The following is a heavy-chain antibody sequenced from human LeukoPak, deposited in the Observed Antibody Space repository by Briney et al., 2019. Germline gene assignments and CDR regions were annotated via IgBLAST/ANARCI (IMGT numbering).Heavy chain of an antibody. D-gene: IGHD3-10*01. Sequence: KPSETLSLTCTVSGGSISSYYWSWIRQPAGKGLEWIGEINHSGSTNYNPSLKSRVTISVDTSKNQFSLKLSSVTAADTAVYYCARGLGMYYGSGSYYKWGQGTLVTVSS. V-gene: IGHV4-34*01. CDR2: INHSGST. CDR3: ARGLGMYYGSGSYYK. J-gene: IGHJ4*02. CDR1: GGSISSYY.